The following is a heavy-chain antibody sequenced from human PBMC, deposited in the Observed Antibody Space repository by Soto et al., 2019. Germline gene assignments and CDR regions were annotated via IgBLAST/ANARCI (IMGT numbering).Heavy chain of an antibody. V-gene: IGHV4-38-2*01. CDR1: GYSISSGYY. J-gene: IGHJ4*02. Sequence: SETLSLTCAVSGYSISSGYYWGWIRQPPGKGLEWIGSIYHSGSTYYNPSLKSRVTISVDTSKNQFSLKLSSVTAADTAVYYCARHSVDIVAMISYWGQGTLVTVSS. D-gene: IGHD5-12*01. CDR3: ARHSVDIVAMISY. CDR2: IYHSGST.